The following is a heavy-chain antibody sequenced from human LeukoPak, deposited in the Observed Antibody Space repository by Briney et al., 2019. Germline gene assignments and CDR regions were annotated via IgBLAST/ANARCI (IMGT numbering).Heavy chain of an antibody. D-gene: IGHD4-23*01. Sequence: SETLSLTCAVYGGSFSGYYWSWIRQPPGKGLEWIGEINHSGSTNYNPSLKSRVTISVDTSKNQFSLKLSSVTAADTAVYYRARVSVVTRSYWYFDLWGRGTLVTVSS. CDR2: INHSGST. V-gene: IGHV4-34*01. CDR1: GGSFSGYY. CDR3: ARVSVVTRSYWYFDL. J-gene: IGHJ2*01.